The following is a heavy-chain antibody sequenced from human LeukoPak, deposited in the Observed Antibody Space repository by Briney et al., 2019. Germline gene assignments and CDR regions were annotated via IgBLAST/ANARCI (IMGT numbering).Heavy chain of an antibody. CDR2: IWYDGSKK. V-gene: IGHV3-30*02. J-gene: IGHJ4*02. CDR3: AKGPWYSSSSDEDY. Sequence: PGGSLRLSCAASGFTFSSYDMHWVRQAPGKGLEGVAVIWYDGSKKDYADSVKGRFTISRDNSKDTLYLQMNSLRAEDTAVYYCAKGPWYSSSSDEDYWGQGTLVTVSS. CDR1: GFTFSSYD. D-gene: IGHD6-6*01.